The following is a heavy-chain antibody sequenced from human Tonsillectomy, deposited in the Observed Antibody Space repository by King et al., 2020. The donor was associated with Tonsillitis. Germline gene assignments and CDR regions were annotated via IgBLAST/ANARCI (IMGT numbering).Heavy chain of an antibody. CDR1: GFTFSSYS. D-gene: IGHD2/OR15-2a*01. V-gene: IGHV3-21*01. CDR3: ARDAEGPLLDYYYYGMDV. Sequence: VQLVESGGGLVKPGGSLRLSCAASGFTFSSYSMNWVRQAPGKGLEWVSSISSSSSYIYYADSVKGRFTISRDNAKNSLYLQMNSLRAEDTAVYYCARDAEGPLLDYYYYGMDVWGQGTTVTVSS. CDR2: ISSSSSYI. J-gene: IGHJ6*02.